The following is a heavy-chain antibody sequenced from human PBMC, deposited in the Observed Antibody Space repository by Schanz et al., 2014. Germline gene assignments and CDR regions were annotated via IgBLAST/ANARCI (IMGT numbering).Heavy chain of an antibody. CDR2: IWYNGSNK. D-gene: IGHD1-26*01. CDR3: ARDRVGANSWFDH. CDR1: GFTFNKYG. Sequence: QVQLVDSGGGLVKPGGSLRLSCAASGFTFNKYGVHWVRQAPGTGLEWVAVIWYNGSNKYYADSVRGRFTISRDNSKNTLYLQMNNLRGDDTAVYFCARDRVGANSWFDHWVQGTVDAVSS. V-gene: IGHV3-33*01. J-gene: IGHJ5*02.